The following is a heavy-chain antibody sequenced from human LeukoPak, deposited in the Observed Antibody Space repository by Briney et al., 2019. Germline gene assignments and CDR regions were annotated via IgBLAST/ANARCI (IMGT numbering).Heavy chain of an antibody. V-gene: IGHV4-30-2*01. CDR2: IYHSGST. CDR3: AREDLGSGLDY. Sequence: PSQTLSLTCAVSGGSISSGGYSWSWIRQPPGQGLEWIGYIYHSGSTYYNPSLKSRVTISVDRSKNQFSLKLSSVTAADTAVYYCAREDLGSGLDYWGQGTLVTVSS. CDR1: GGSISSGGYS. J-gene: IGHJ4*02. D-gene: IGHD6-19*01.